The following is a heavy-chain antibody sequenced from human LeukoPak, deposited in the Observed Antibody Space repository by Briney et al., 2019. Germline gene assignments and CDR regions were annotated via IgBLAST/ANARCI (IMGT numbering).Heavy chain of an antibody. D-gene: IGHD2-21*01. Sequence: GSLRLSCAASGFTFSSYAMSWIRQPPGKGLEWIGEINHSGSTNYSPSLKSRVTISVDTSKNQFSLKLSSVTAAGTAVYYCARLRLRYTRNGDSTSYEVFDIWGQGIVVTVSS. CDR3: ARLRLRYTRNGDSTSYEVFDI. CDR1: GFTFSSYA. CDR2: INHSGST. V-gene: IGHV4-34*01. J-gene: IGHJ3*02.